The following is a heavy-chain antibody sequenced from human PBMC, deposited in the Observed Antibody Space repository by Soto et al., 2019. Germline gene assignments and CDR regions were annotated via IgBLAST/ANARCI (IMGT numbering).Heavy chain of an antibody. D-gene: IGHD2-15*01. CDR2: IKEDGSEK. CDR1: GFTFTNYW. CDR3: SRDVVVGAKALNY. J-gene: IGHJ4*02. V-gene: IGHV3-7*01. Sequence: GGSLRLSCAASGFTFTNYWMTWVRQAPGKGLEWVANIKEDGSEKHYVDSVKGRFTISRDNAKNSLYLQMNSLRVEDTAVYFCSRDVVVGAKALNYWGQGALVTVSS.